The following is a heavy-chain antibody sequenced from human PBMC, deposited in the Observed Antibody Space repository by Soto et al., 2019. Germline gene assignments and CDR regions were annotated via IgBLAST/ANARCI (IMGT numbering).Heavy chain of an antibody. V-gene: IGHV3-30*18. D-gene: IGHD6-19*01. Sequence: QVQLVESGGGVVQPGRSLRLSCAASGFTFSTYGMSWVRQAPGKGLEWVAIISYDGIHKYYADPVKGRFTISRDNSRNTLYLQMNSLRAEDTAVYYCAKEIIAVSGPWDFDNWGQGTLVTVSS. CDR2: ISYDGIHK. J-gene: IGHJ4*02. CDR3: AKEIIAVSGPWDFDN. CDR1: GFTFSTYG.